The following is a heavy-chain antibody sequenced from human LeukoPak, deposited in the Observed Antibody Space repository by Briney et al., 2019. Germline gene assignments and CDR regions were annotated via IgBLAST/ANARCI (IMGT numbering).Heavy chain of an antibody. CDR1: GFTFSSYA. CDR2: SSGSGGST. J-gene: IGHJ4*02. D-gene: IGHD3-22*01. CDR3: AKDRGYDSSGLDY. V-gene: IGHV3-23*01. Sequence: PGGSLRLSCAASGFTFSSYAMSWVRQAPGKGLEWVSASSGSGGSTYYADSVKGRFTISRDNSKNTLYLQMNSLRAEDTAVYYCAKDRGYDSSGLDYWGQGTLVTVSS.